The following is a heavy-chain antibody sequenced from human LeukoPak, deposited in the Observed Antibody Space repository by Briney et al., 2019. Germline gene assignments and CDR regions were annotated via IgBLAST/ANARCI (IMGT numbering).Heavy chain of an antibody. CDR1: GYTFTSYY. V-gene: IGHV1-46*01. CDR3: AREKRIQLGSPYFDY. J-gene: IGHJ4*02. Sequence: ASVKVSCKASGYTFTSYYMHWVRQAPGQGLEWMGIINPSGGSTSYAQKFQGRVTMTRDTSTSTVYMELSSLRSEDTAVYYCAREKRIQLGSPYFDYWGQGTLVTVSS. D-gene: IGHD5-18*01. CDR2: INPSGGST.